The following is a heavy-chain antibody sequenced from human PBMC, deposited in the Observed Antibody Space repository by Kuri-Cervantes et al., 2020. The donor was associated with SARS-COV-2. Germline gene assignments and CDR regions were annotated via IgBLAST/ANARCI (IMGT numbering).Heavy chain of an antibody. CDR2: ISSSSSYI. V-gene: IGHV3-21*01. D-gene: IGHD3-10*01. CDR1: GFTFSSYS. J-gene: IGHJ5*02. Sequence: GGSLRLSCAASGFTFSSYSMNWVRQAPGKGLEWVSSISSSSSYIYYADSVKGRFTISRDNAKNSLYLQMNSLRAEDTAVYYCSSGGGITMVRGATFDPWGQGTLVTVSS. CDR3: SSGGGITMVRGATFDP.